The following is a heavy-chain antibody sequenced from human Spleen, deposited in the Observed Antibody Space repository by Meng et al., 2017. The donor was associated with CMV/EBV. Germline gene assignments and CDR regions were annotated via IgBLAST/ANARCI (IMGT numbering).Heavy chain of an antibody. CDR1: GLILSNAW. Sequence: RHACACAGLILSNAWMNWVRQAPGKGLEWVGHIRSKTNGGTTDYAAPVKGTLTISRDDSKNTLFLQMDTLKTEDTAVYYCTTSPFDPWGQGTLVTVSS. J-gene: IGHJ5*02. CDR2: IRSKTNGGTT. V-gene: IGHV3-15*01. CDR3: TTSPFDP.